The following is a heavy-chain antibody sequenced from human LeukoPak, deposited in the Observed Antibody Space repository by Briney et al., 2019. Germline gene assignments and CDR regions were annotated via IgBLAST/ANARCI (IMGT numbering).Heavy chain of an antibody. D-gene: IGHD1-1*01. V-gene: IGHV1-46*01. Sequence: ASVKVSCKAPGGIFSIDAISWVRQAPGQGLEWMGIINPSGGSTSYAQKFQGRVTMTRDASTSTVYMELSSLRSEDTAVYYCARDQLERRGYYYYYMDVWGKGTTVTVSS. CDR3: ARDQLERRGYYYYYMDV. J-gene: IGHJ6*03. CDR1: GGIFSIDA. CDR2: INPSGGST.